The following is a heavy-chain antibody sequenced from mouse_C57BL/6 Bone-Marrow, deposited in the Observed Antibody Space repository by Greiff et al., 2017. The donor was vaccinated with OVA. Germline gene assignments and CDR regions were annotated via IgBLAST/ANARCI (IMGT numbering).Heavy chain of an antibody. CDR2: IDPEDGDT. D-gene: IGHD1-1*01. CDR3: THNYYGSSYRFAY. Sequence: EVMLVESGAELVRPGASVKLSCTASGFNIKDYYMHWVKQRPEQGLEWIGRIDPEDGDTEYAPKFQGKATMTADTSSNTAYLQLSSLTSEDTAVYYCTHNYYGSSYRFAYWGQGTLVTVSA. V-gene: IGHV14-1*01. J-gene: IGHJ3*01. CDR1: GFNIKDYY.